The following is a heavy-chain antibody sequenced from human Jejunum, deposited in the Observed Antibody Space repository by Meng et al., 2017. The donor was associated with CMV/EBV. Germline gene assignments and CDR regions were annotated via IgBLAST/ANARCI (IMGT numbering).Heavy chain of an antibody. CDR2: ISYGETT. Sequence: SGGPVRTGNDYWSWVRQPPGKGLEWIGYISYGETTKYNPSLKSRVTISADTSRDQFSLKLTSVTAADTAVYFCAKDRAGLQFFDFWGQGLLVTVSS. J-gene: IGHJ4*02. V-gene: IGHV4-61*01. CDR3: AKDRAGLQFFDF. CDR1: GGPVRTGNDY. D-gene: IGHD4-11*01.